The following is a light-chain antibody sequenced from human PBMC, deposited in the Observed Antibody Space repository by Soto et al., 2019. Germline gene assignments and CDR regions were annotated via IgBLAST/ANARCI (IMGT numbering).Light chain of an antibody. CDR3: QQYYNWPMYT. J-gene: IGKJ2*01. CDR1: QSVSSN. Sequence: IVMTQSPATMSVSPGERATLSCRASQSVSSNLAWYQQIPGQAPRLLIYRASTRATGIPARFSGSGSGTEFTLTISSLQSEDFAVYDCQQYYNWPMYTFGQGTKLAIK. CDR2: RAS. V-gene: IGKV3-15*01.